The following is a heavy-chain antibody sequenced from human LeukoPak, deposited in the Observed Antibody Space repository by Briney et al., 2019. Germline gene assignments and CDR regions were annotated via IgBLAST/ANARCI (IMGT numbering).Heavy chain of an antibody. CDR1: GYTFTMYY. J-gene: IGHJ5*02. Sequence: ASVKVSCKASGYTFTMYYNHWVRQAPGQGLEWMGIINPSGGSTSYAQKFQGRVTMTRDTSTSTVYMELSSLRSEDTAVYYCARADMVRGVIMARINHWFDPWGQGTLVTVSS. CDR2: INPSGGST. D-gene: IGHD3-10*01. V-gene: IGHV1-46*01. CDR3: ARADMVRGVIMARINHWFDP.